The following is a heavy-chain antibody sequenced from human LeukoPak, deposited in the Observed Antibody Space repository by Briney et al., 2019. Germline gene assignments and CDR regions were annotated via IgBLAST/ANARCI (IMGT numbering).Heavy chain of an antibody. Sequence: TVHVSCKASGGTFSRYAISRVRQDPGPGLEGTGRVIPIFDIANYAQKFQRRVTITADKSTSTAYMELSSLRSEDTAVYYCARDRGYYYDSSGYYNAFDIWGQATMVTVSS. V-gene: IGHV1-69*04. CDR1: GGTFSRYA. D-gene: IGHD3-22*01. CDR2: VIPIFDIA. J-gene: IGHJ3*02. CDR3: ARDRGYYYDSSGYYNAFDI.